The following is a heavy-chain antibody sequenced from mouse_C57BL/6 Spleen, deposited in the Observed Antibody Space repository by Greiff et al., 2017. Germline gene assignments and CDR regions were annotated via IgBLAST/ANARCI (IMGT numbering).Heavy chain of an antibody. CDR3: ARSDPHYYAMDY. CDR2: IHPNSGST. CDR1: GYTFTSYW. Sequence: QVQLQQPGAELVKPGASVKLSCKASGYTFTSYWMHWVKQRPGQGLEWIGMIHPNSGSTNYNEKFKSKATLTVDKSSSTAYMQLSSLTSEDSAVYYCARSDPHYYAMDYWGQGTSVTVSS. V-gene: IGHV1-64*01. J-gene: IGHJ4*01.